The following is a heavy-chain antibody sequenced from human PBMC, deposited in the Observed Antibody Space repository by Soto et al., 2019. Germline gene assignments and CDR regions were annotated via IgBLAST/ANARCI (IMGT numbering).Heavy chain of an antibody. CDR2: ISSSGDTT. CDR1: GFTFRSYA. D-gene: IGHD6-19*01. V-gene: IGHV3-23*01. J-gene: IGHJ4*02. Sequence: GGSLRLSCAASGFTFRSYAMSWVRQAPGKGLEWVSAISSSGDTTHYADSVKGRFIISRDNSKNTLYLQMNSLRAEDTAVYYCAKPGYLEQWLVRGYFDYWGQGTMVTVPQ. CDR3: AKPGYLEQWLVRGYFDY.